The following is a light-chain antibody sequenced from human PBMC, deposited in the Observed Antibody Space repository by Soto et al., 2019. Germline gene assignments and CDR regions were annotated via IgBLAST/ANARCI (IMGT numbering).Light chain of an antibody. CDR2: AAS. J-gene: IGKJ3*01. Sequence: DIQMTQSPSSLSASVGDRVTITCRASQGISNYLAWYQQKPGKVPKLLIYAASTLQSGVPSRFRGSGSGIDFTLTIISLQPEDVATYYFQKYNSAPFTFGPGTKVDIE. V-gene: IGKV1-27*01. CDR1: QGISNY. CDR3: QKYNSAPFT.